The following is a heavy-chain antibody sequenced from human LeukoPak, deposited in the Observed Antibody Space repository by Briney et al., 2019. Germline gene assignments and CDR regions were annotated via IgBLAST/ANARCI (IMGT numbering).Heavy chain of an antibody. J-gene: IGHJ6*02. Sequence: SETLSLTCTVSGGSIRSSYYYWGWIRQPPGKGLEWIGSIYDSGSTNYNPSLKSRVTISVDTSKNQFSLKLSSVTAADTAVYYCASGGSNFYYGMDVWGQGTTVTVSS. V-gene: IGHV4-39*07. CDR1: GGSIRSSYYY. D-gene: IGHD2-15*01. CDR2: IYDSGST. CDR3: ASGGSNFYYGMDV.